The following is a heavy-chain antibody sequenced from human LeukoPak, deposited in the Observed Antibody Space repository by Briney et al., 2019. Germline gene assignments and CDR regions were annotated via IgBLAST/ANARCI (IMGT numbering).Heavy chain of an antibody. D-gene: IGHD3-3*01. Sequence: KPSETLSLTCAVYGGPFSVYHWSWIRQPPGKGLEWIGKICCSGSTNYNPSLKSRVTIPEHTSKNQFSLKLTSVTAADTAVYYGARGGRGLAAARRFEPGYWFDPWGQGTLVIVSS. CDR3: ARGGRGLAAARRFEPGYWFDP. J-gene: IGHJ5*02. CDR1: GGPFSVYH. CDR2: ICCSGST. V-gene: IGHV4-34*01.